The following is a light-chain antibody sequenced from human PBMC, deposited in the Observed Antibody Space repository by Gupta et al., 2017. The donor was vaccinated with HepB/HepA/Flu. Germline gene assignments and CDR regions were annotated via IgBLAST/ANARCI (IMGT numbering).Light chain of an antibody. CDR1: QSISSY. CDR3: QQSYSTPSCT. Sequence: DIQMTQSPSSLSASVGDRVTITCLASQSISSYLNWYQQKPGKAPKLLIYAASSLQSGVPSRFSGSGSGTELTLTISSLQPEDFATYYCQQSYSTPSCTFGQGTRLEIK. J-gene: IGKJ5*01. CDR2: AAS. V-gene: IGKV1-39*01.